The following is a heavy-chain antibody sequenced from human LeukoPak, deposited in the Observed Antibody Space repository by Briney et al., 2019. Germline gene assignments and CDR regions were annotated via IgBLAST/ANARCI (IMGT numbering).Heavy chain of an antibody. CDR1: GGSISSYY. J-gene: IGHJ4*02. D-gene: IGHD1-26*01. Sequence: PSETLSLTCTVSGGSISSYYWSWIRQPPGKGLEWIGYIYYSGSTNYNPSLKSRVTISVDTSKNQFSLKLNSVTAADTAVYYCARVLRWELPPDYWGQGTLVTVSS. V-gene: IGHV4-59*01. CDR2: IYYSGST. CDR3: ARVLRWELPPDY.